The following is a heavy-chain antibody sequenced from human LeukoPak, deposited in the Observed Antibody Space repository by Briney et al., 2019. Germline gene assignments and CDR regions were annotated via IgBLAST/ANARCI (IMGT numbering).Heavy chain of an antibody. CDR1: GGSISRYY. V-gene: IGHV4-59*01. CDR2: IDDSGNA. Sequence: SETLSLTCTVSGGSISRYYWSWIRRPPGKGLEWIGYIDDSGNANYNPSLKSQVTISVDKSKNQFSLKLSFVTAADTAMYYCARSDYHNSGSHTVFDAFDIWGQGTRVTVSS. CDR3: ARSDYHNSGSHTVFDAFDI. J-gene: IGHJ3*02. D-gene: IGHD3-10*01.